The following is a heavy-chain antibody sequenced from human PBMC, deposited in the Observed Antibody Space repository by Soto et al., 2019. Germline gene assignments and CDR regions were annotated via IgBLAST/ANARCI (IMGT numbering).Heavy chain of an antibody. Sequence: SETLSLTCIVSGGSISNKNWTWIRQPPGKGLEWIGSIYYTGGTTYHPSLTSRVAISLDTSMQRFSLRLNSVTAADTAVYFCARATVQRHFDSWGQGTLVTVSS. CDR2: IYYTGGT. D-gene: IGHD4-4*01. J-gene: IGHJ4*02. V-gene: IGHV4-59*01. CDR3: ARATVQRHFDS. CDR1: GGSISNKN.